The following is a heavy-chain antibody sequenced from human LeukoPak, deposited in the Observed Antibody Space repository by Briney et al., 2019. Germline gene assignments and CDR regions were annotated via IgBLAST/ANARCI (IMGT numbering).Heavy chain of an antibody. V-gene: IGHV3-30*18. Sequence: PGGSLRLSCVASGFTFSSYGMHWVRQAPGKGLEWVAVISYDGSNKYYADSVKGRFTISRDNSKNTLYLQMNSLRAEDTAVYYCAKSPWDYGDYSREYYFDYWGQGTLVTVSS. CDR2: ISYDGSNK. CDR1: GFTFSSYG. D-gene: IGHD4-17*01. J-gene: IGHJ4*02. CDR3: AKSPWDYGDYSREYYFDY.